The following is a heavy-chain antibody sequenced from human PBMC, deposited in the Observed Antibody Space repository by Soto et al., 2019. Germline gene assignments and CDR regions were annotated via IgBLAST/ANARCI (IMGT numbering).Heavy chain of an antibody. CDR1: GFTVSSNY. Sequence: EVQLVESGGGLVQPGGSLRLSCAASGFTVSSNYMSWVRQAPGKGLEWVSVIYSGGTTYYADSVKGRCTISRDNAKNTLYLQMNRLSAEDTAVYDCARNGDSRDYRGGFAPWGQGTLVTVSS. J-gene: IGHJ5*02. V-gene: IGHV3-66*01. D-gene: IGHD3-22*01. CDR3: ARNGDSRDYRGGFAP. CDR2: IYSGGTT.